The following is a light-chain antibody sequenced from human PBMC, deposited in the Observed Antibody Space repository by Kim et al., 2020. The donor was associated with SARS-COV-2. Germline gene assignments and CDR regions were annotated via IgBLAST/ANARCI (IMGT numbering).Light chain of an antibody. J-gene: IGKJ2*01. Sequence: EIALTQSPGTLSLSPGERATLSCRASQSVSSRYLAWFQQKPGQAPRLLIYGASNRATGIPDKFSGSGSGTDFTLTISRLEPEDFAVYYCQQYGSSPPYTFGQGTKLEI. V-gene: IGKV3-20*01. CDR1: QSVSSRY. CDR3: QQYGSSPPYT. CDR2: GAS.